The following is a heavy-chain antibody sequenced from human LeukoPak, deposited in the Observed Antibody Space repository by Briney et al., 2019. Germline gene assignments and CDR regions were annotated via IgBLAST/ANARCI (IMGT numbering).Heavy chain of an antibody. CDR2: IQTSGNT. J-gene: IGHJ4*02. Sequence: SETLSLTCAVYGGSTRSDNSHWSWVRQPAGKGLEWIGFIQTSGNTGYNPSLRSRVTMSVDTSKNQFSLNLSSVTAADTAMYYCARYLAGYGGDGDWGQGTLVTVSS. CDR1: GGSTRSDNSH. D-gene: IGHD2-21*02. V-gene: IGHV4-61*02. CDR3: ARYLAGYGGDGD.